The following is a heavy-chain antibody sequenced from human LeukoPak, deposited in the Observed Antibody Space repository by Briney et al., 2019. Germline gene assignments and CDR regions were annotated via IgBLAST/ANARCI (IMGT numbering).Heavy chain of an antibody. J-gene: IGHJ4*02. Sequence: GASVKVSCKASGYTFTSYGISWVRQAPGQGLEWMGWISAYNGNTNYAQKLQGRVTMTTDTSTSTAYMELSSLRSDDTAVYYCARDARYYYDSSGINFDYWGQGTLVTVSS. V-gene: IGHV1-18*01. CDR2: ISAYNGNT. CDR1: GYTFTSYG. D-gene: IGHD3-22*01. CDR3: ARDARYYYDSSGINFDY.